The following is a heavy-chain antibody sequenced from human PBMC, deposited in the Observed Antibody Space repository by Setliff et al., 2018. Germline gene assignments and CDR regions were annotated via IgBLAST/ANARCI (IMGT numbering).Heavy chain of an antibody. CDR1: GYTFTNYG. CDR3: ARINFYVSSGYYYAPDY. D-gene: IGHD3-22*01. V-gene: IGHV1-18*01. CDR2: INNYSFKT. Sequence: ASVKVSCKTSGYTFTNYGITWVRQAPGQGLEWMGWINNYSFKTNYPQKFLGRVTVATDTSTGTAYMELGSLTSDDTAIYYCARINFYVSSGYYYAPDYWGPGTLVTVS. J-gene: IGHJ4*02.